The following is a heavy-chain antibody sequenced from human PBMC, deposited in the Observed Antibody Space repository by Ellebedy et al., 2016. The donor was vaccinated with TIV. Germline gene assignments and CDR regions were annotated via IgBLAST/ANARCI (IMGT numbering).Heavy chain of an antibody. D-gene: IGHD4-23*01. Sequence: GESLKISCAASGFTFSDYSMNWVRQAPGKGLEWVSYVSGGGSNIKYADSVKGRFTISRDSAKNSLYLQVNSLRDEDTAVYYRARDFRWAFDHWGQGALVTVSS. CDR2: VSGGGSNI. V-gene: IGHV3-48*02. CDR3: ARDFRWAFDH. CDR1: GFTFSDYS. J-gene: IGHJ4*02.